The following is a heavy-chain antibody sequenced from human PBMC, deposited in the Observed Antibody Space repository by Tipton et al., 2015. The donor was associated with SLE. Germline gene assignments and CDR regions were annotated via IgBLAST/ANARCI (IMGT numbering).Heavy chain of an antibody. J-gene: IGHJ3*02. V-gene: IGHV1-18*04. CDR1: GYTFTSYG. CDR3: ARDVEEDAFDI. Sequence: QLVQSGAEVKKPGASAKVSCKASGYTFTSYGISWVRQAPGQGLEWMGWISTYNGNTNYAQKLQGRVTITADKSASTAYMELSSLRSDDTAVYFCARDVEEDAFDIWGQGTMVTVSS. D-gene: IGHD2-21*01. CDR2: ISTYNGNT.